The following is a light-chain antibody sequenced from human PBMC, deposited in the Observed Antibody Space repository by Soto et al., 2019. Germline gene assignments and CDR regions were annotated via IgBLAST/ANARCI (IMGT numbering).Light chain of an antibody. CDR2: DVS. Sequence: EIVLTQSPATPSFSPGERGPLPCRASQSVTDFLGWYQQKPGQAPRLLVYDVSNRATGIPARFSGSGSGTDFTLTISSLQAEDVAVYYCQQYYSTPISFGQGTRLEIK. CDR3: QQYYSTPIS. J-gene: IGKJ5*01. V-gene: IGKV3-11*01. CDR1: QSVTDF.